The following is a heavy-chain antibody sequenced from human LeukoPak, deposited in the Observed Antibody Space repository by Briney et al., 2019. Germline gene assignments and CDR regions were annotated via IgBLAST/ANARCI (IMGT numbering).Heavy chain of an antibody. CDR3: AREVKTASGTWWFDA. CDR2: ISGSGSVI. V-gene: IGHV3-48*03. CDR1: GFNFNGHE. Sequence: GGSLRLSCAASGFNFNGHEMNWVRQAPGQGLEWIAYISGSGSVIYYADSVKGRFTISRDNAKDSLFLQMNSLRAEDTAVYYCAREVKTASGTWWFDAWGQGTLVIVSS. J-gene: IGHJ5*02. D-gene: IGHD6-13*01.